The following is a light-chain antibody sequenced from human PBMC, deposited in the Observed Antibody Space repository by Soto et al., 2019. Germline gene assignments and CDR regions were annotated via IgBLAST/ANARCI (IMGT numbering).Light chain of an antibody. Sequence: EIVLTQSPGTLSLSPGERATLSCRASHTISSSYLAWYQQKPGQAPRLLMYGISRRATGIPDRFSGSGSGTDFPLTITRLEPEDFAVYYCQQYVTSSPRTFGQGTRWIS. CDR1: HTISSSY. J-gene: IGKJ1*01. CDR2: GIS. V-gene: IGKV3-20*01. CDR3: QQYVTSSPRT.